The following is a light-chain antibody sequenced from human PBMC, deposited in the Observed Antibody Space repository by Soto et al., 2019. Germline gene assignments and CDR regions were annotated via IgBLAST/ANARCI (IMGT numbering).Light chain of an antibody. CDR1: SSNIGAGYD. J-gene: IGLJ2*01. CDR3: QSYDRILSVV. CDR2: GNS. V-gene: IGLV1-40*01. Sequence: QAVVTQPPSVSGAPGQRVTISCTGSSSNIGAGYDVHWYQQLPGTAPKLLIYGNSNRPSGVPDRFSGSKSGTSASLAITGLEAEDEADYYCQSYDRILSVVFGGGTKLTVL.